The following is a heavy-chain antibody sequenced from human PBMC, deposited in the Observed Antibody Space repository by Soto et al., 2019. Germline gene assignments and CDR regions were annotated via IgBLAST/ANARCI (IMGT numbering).Heavy chain of an antibody. CDR3: ASIGDPDYYYYYMDV. D-gene: IGHD2-21*02. CDR2: IYYSRST. CDR1: GGSISSSSYY. Sequence: PSETLSLTCTVSGGSISSSSYYWGWIRQPPGKGLEWIGSIYYSRSTNYNPSLKSRVTIPVDTSKNQFSLKLSSVTAADTAVYYCASIGDPDYYYYYMDVWGKGTTVTVSS. J-gene: IGHJ6*03. V-gene: IGHV4-39*07.